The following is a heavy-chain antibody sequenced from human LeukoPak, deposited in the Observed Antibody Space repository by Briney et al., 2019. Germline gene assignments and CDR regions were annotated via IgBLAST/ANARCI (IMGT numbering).Heavy chain of an antibody. CDR2: ISYDGSNK. CDR3: ARDRPTGEEAWPFDY. J-gene: IGHJ4*02. V-gene: IGHV3-30-3*01. D-gene: IGHD4-11*01. Sequence: GGSLRLSCAASGFTFSSYAMHWVRQAPGKGLEWVAVISYDGSNKYYADSVKGRFTISRDNSKNTLYLQMNSLRAEDTAVYYCARDRPTGEEAWPFDYWGQGTLVTVSS. CDR1: GFTFSSYA.